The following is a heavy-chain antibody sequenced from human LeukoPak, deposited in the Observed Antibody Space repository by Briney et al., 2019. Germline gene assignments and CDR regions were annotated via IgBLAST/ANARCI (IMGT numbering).Heavy chain of an antibody. CDR3: ARGDSGWSADFDY. CDR2: IYTSGST. CDR1: GGSISSGSYY. J-gene: IGHJ4*02. D-gene: IGHD6-19*01. Sequence: PSETLSLTCTVSGGSISSGSYYWSWIRQPAGKGLEWIGRIYTSGSTNYNPSLKSRVTISVDTSKNQFSLKLSSVTAADTAVYYCARGDSGWSADFDYWGQGTLVTVSS. V-gene: IGHV4-61*02.